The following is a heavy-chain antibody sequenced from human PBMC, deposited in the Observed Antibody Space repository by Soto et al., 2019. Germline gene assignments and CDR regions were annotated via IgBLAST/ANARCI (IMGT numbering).Heavy chain of an antibody. CDR2: ISGSGGST. J-gene: IGHJ4*02. CDR1: GFTFSSYA. V-gene: IGHV3-23*01. D-gene: IGHD3-10*01. Sequence: GGSLRLSCAASGFTFSSYAMSWVRQAPGKGLEWVSAISGSGGSTYYADSVKGRFTISRDNSKNTLYLQMNSLRAEDTAVYYCAKARWLGELLYRWGTFDYWGQGTLVTVSS. CDR3: AKARWLGELLYRWGTFDY.